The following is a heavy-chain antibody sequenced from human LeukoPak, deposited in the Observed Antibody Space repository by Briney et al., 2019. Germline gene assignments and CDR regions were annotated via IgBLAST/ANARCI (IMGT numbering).Heavy chain of an antibody. Sequence: PGGSLRLSCAASGFTFSSYGMHWVRQAPGKGLEWVSVISYDGSNKYYADSVKGRFTISRDNSKNTLYLQMNSLRAEDTAVYCCAKDVTVVAATRYYYGMDVWGQGTTVTVSS. J-gene: IGHJ6*02. D-gene: IGHD2-15*01. CDR3: AKDVTVVAATRYYYGMDV. CDR1: GFTFSSYG. CDR2: ISYDGSNK. V-gene: IGHV3-30*18.